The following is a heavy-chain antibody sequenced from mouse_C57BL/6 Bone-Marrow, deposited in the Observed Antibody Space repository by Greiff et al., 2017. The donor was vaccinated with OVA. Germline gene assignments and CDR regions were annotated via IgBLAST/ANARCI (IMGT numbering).Heavy chain of an antibody. Sequence: QVQLQQPGAELVRPGSSVKLSCKASGYTFTSYWMDWVKQRPGQGLEWIGNIYPSDSETHYNQKFKDKATLTVDKSSSTAYMQLSSLTSEDSAVYYCARWDSNYERDYWGQGTTLTVSS. CDR3: ARWDSNYERDY. J-gene: IGHJ2*01. CDR2: IYPSDSET. V-gene: IGHV1-61*01. CDR1: GYTFTSYW. D-gene: IGHD2-5*01.